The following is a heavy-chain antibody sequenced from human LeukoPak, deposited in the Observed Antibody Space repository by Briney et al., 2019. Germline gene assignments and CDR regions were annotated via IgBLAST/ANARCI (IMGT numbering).Heavy chain of an antibody. CDR2: IYHSGNS. CDR3: ARGGPPFSFDY. D-gene: IGHD3-16*01. V-gene: IGHV4-38-2*02. CDR1: GFSITWDYY. Sequence: SETLSLTCTVSGFSITWDYYWGWIRQPPGKGLEWFGTIYHSGNSYYNPSLLGRVTISVDTSKNQFSLKLSSVTAADTAVYYCARGGPPFSFDYWGQGTLVTVSS. J-gene: IGHJ4*02.